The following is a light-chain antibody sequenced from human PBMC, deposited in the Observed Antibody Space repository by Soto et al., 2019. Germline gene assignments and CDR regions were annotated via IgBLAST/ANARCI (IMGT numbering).Light chain of an antibody. CDR3: CSYVGGSIWV. J-gene: IGLJ3*02. CDR2: EVT. CDR1: SSDVGSHDI. Sequence: QSALTQPASVSGSPGQSITIPCTGSSSDVGSHDIVSWYQQHPGKAPKLFLYEVTKRPSGVSNRFSGSKSGSTASLTISVLQAEDEADYYCCSYVGGSIWVFGGGTKVTVL. V-gene: IGLV2-23*02.